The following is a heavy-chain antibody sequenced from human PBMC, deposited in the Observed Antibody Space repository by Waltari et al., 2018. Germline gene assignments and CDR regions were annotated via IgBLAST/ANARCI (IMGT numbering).Heavy chain of an antibody. J-gene: IGHJ4*02. V-gene: IGHV5-10-1*01. CDR3: VRHRTTYPLEIDY. D-gene: IGHD2-2*01. Sequence: EVQLVQSGAEVKKPEESLRISCEGSGYSFTSHWISWVRQMPGKGLGGVGGVDPSDSFRNYGPAFEGHVTISVDQSLRTAYLQWDSLKASDTAIYYCVRHRTTYPLEIDYWGQGTLVTVSS. CDR1: GYSFTSHW. CDR2: VDPSDSFR.